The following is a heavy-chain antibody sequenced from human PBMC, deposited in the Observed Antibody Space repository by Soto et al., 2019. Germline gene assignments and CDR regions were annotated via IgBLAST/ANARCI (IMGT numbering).Heavy chain of an antibody. CDR1: GGSISSGGYY. J-gene: IGHJ6*02. CDR3: ARDAAAGCMDV. D-gene: IGHD6-13*01. CDR2: IYYSGST. Sequence: QVQLQESGPGLVKPSQTLSLTCTVSGGSISSGGYYWSWIRQHPGKGLEWIGYIYYSGSTYYNPSLKSRVTISVETSKYQFSLKLISLTAADTAVYYCARDAAAGCMDVWGQGTTVTVSS. V-gene: IGHV4-31*03.